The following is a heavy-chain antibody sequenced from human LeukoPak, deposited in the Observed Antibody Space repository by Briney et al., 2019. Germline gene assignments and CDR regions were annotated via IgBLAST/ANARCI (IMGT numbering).Heavy chain of an antibody. CDR1: GFTFSSYS. CDR2: ISSSSSYI. D-gene: IGHD3-22*01. CDR3: ARDRDYYDSSGYSTAFFDY. Sequence: GGSLRLSCAASGFTFSSYSMNWVRQAPGKGLEWVSSISSSSSYIYYADSVKGRFTISRDNAKNSLYLQMNSLRAEDTAVYYCARDRDYYDSSGYSTAFFDYWGQGTLVTVSS. V-gene: IGHV3-21*01. J-gene: IGHJ4*02.